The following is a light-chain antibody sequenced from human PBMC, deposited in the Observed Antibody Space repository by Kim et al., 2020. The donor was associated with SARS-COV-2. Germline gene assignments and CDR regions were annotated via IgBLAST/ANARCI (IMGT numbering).Light chain of an antibody. J-gene: IGLJ3*02. CDR1: SSNIGSNT. CDR3: AAWDDSLNGWV. Sequence: GQRVTIACSGSSSNIGSNTVNWYQQRPGTAPKLLIYSKNQRPSGVPDRFSGSKSGTSASLAISGLQSEDEADYYCAAWDDSLNGWVFGGGTQLTVL. V-gene: IGLV1-44*01. CDR2: SKN.